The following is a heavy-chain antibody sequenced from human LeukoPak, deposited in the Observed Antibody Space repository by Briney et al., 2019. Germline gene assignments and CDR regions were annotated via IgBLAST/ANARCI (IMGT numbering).Heavy chain of an antibody. CDR2: IYYSRST. CDR3: ARDVGSGHTIDY. J-gene: IGHJ4*02. CDR1: GGSISSSCYY. Sequence: SETLSLTCTVSGGSISSSCYYWGWLRQPPGKGLEWIGSIYYSRSTYYNPSLKSRVTISVDTYKNQFSLKLSSVTAADTAGYYCARDVGSGHTIDYWGQGTLVTVSS. V-gene: IGHV4-39*07. D-gene: IGHD3-10*01.